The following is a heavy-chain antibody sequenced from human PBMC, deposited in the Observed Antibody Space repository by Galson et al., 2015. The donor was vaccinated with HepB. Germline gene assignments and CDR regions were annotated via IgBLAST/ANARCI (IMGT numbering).Heavy chain of an antibody. V-gene: IGHV4-30-4*01. Sequence: TLSLTCTVSGGSISSGGYYWSWIRQPPGKGLEWIGYIYYSGSTYYNPSLKSRVTISVDTSKNQFSLKLSSVTAADTAVYYCARVTIFGVADAVDIWGQGTMVTVSS. J-gene: IGHJ3*02. CDR3: ARVTIFGVADAVDI. CDR1: GGSISSGGYY. CDR2: IYYSGST. D-gene: IGHD3-3*01.